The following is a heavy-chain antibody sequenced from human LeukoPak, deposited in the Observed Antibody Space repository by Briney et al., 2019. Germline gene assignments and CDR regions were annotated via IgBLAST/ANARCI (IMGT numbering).Heavy chain of an antibody. CDR3: ARALEADY. J-gene: IGHJ4*02. CDR2: ISSSGGKM. V-gene: IGHV3-21*01. CDR1: GFPISSYT. Sequence: GGSLRLSCAASGFPISSYTMNWVRLAPGKGLEWVSSISSSGGKMYYADSLKGRFTVSRDNDNNSLHLQMNSLRADDTAVYYCARALEADYWGQGTLVTVSS.